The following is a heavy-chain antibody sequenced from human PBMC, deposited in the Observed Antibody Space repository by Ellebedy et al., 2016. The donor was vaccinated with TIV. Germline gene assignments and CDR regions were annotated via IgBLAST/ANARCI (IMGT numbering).Heavy chain of an antibody. J-gene: IGHJ3*01. Sequence: GGSLRLSCVVSGFTLNDYGMHWVRQAPGKGLEWVSGIHWNGDYIGYADSVKGRFTTSRDNAKNSLSLQMNSLRVDETAMYYCARGSTGYYSQHGIDVWGQGTLVTVSS. CDR1: GFTLNDYG. V-gene: IGHV3-9*01. D-gene: IGHD3-9*01. CDR2: IHWNGDYI. CDR3: ARGSTGYYSQHGIDV.